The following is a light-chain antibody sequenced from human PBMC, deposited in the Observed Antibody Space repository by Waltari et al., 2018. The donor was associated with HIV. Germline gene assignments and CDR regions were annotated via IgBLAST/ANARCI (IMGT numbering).Light chain of an antibody. CDR2: AAS. CDR3: QQYHKCPET. Sequence: EILMTQSPATLSVSPGGGGTLSCRARQTVHSNLAWFQQKPGQAPRLLIYAASTRATDIPDRFSASGSGTDFTLTISSLQSEDFAVYFCQQYHKCPETFGQGTKLEIK. CDR1: QTVHSN. J-gene: IGKJ2*01. V-gene: IGKV3-15*01.